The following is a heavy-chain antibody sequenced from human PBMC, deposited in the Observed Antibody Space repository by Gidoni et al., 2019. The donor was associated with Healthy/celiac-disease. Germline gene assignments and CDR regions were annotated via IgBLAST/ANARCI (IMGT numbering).Heavy chain of an antibody. CDR3: AKVKDIGYMDV. CDR1: GFTFSSYA. CDR2: ISGSGGSR. Sequence: EVQLLEPGGGLVQPGGSLRFSWAASGFTFSSYAMCWVRQAPGKGLEWVSAISGSGGSRYYADSVKGRFTISRDNSKNTLYLQMNSLRAEDTAVYYCAKVKDIGYMDVWGRGTTVTVSS. V-gene: IGHV3-23*01. D-gene: IGHD2-15*01. J-gene: IGHJ6*03.